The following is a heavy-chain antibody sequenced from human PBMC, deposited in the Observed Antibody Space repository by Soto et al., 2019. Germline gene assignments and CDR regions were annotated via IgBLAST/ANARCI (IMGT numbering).Heavy chain of an antibody. CDR1: GYIFTNHF. CDR3: ARRDMLTGYVYFDY. V-gene: IGHV5-51*01. J-gene: IGHJ4*02. CDR2: IHPADSQT. Sequence: GESLKISCKGSGYIFTNHFIGWLRQMSGKELEWMGIIHPADSQTRYSPSFQGHVTISADKSISTAYLQWSSLKASDSATYYCARRDMLTGYVYFDYWGQGTQVTVSS. D-gene: IGHD3-9*01.